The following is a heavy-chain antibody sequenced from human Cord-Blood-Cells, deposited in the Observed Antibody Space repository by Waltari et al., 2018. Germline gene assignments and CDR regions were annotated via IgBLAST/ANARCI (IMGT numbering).Heavy chain of an antibody. V-gene: IGHV4-34*01. J-gene: IGHJ4*02. CDR1: GGSFSGYY. Sequence: QVQLQQWGAGLLKPSETLSLTCAVYGGSFSGYYWSWIRQPPGKGLEWIGEINHSGSTNYNPSLKSRVTISVDMSKNQFSLELSSVTAADTAVYYCARVSCIVVVPAAIDTGGYTYFDYWGQGTLVTVSS. CDR2: INHSGST. CDR3: ARVSCIVVVPAAIDTGGYTYFDY. D-gene: IGHD2-2*01.